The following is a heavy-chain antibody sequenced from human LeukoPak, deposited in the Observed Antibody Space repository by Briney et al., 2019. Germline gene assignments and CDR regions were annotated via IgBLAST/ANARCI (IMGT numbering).Heavy chain of an antibody. CDR3: AKERDDSRYNYYYYMDV. CDR1: GFTFSSYA. V-gene: IGHV3-30-3*01. D-gene: IGHD3-3*01. Sequence: GGSLRLSCAAAGFTFSSYAMHWVRQAAGKGREWVAVISYDGSNKYYADSVKGRFTISRDNSKNTVYLQMNSLRAEDTAVYYCAKERDDSRYNYYYYMDVWGKGTTVTVSS. CDR2: ISYDGSNK. J-gene: IGHJ6*03.